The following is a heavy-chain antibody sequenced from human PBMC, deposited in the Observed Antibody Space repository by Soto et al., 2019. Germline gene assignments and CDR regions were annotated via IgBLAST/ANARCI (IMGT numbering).Heavy chain of an antibody. CDR1: GGTFSSYA. CDR2: IIPIFGTA. D-gene: IGHD2-21*02. J-gene: IGHJ4*02. V-gene: IGHV1-69*13. Sequence: RASVKVSCKASGGTFSSYAISWVRQAPGQGLEWMGGIIPIFGTANYAQKFQGRVTITADESTSTAYMELSSLRSEDTAVYYCARVSAGDPAPFDYWGQGTLVTVSS. CDR3: ARVSAGDPAPFDY.